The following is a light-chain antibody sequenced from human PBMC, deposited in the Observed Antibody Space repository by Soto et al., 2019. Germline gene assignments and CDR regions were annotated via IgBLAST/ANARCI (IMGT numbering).Light chain of an antibody. Sequence: QPVLTQSPSASASLGASVKLTCTLTSGHSTYAIAWHQQQPEKGPRYLMKLNSDGSHSKGDGIPDRFSGSSSGAERHLIISSLQSEDEADYYCQTWGTAIHDVIFGGGTKLTVL. V-gene: IGLV4-69*01. CDR3: QTWGTAIHDVI. CDR1: SGHSTYA. CDR2: LNSDGSH. J-gene: IGLJ2*01.